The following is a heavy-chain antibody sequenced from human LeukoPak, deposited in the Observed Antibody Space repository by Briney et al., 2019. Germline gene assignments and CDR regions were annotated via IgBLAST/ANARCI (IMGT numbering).Heavy chain of an antibody. J-gene: IGHJ5*02. V-gene: IGHV4-59*01. D-gene: IGHD3-10*01. CDR1: GGSISSYY. CDR3: ARGPPGGQFDP. CDR2: IYYSGST. Sequence: PSETLSLTCTVSGGSISSYYWSWFRQPPGKGLEWIGYIYYSGSTNYNPSLKNRVTISVDTSKNQFSLKLSSVTAADTALYYCARGPPGGQFDPWGQGTLVTVSS.